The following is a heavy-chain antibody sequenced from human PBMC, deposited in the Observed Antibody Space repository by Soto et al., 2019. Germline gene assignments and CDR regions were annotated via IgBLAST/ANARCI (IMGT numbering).Heavy chain of an antibody. CDR3: ATRGRYSYGSDY. Sequence: SETLSLTCAVSGGSISSSNWWGWIRQPPGKGLEWIGEINHSGSTNYNPSLKSRVTISVDTSKNQFSLKLSSVTAADTAVYYCATRGRYSYGSDYWGQGTLVTVSS. CDR1: GGSISSSNW. D-gene: IGHD5-18*01. J-gene: IGHJ4*02. V-gene: IGHV4-4*02. CDR2: INHSGST.